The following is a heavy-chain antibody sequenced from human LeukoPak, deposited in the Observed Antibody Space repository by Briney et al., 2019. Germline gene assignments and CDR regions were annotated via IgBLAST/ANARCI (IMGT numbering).Heavy chain of an antibody. CDR2: IYSGGST. D-gene: IGHD1-26*01. V-gene: IGHV3-66*01. CDR3: AVVGATTDDY. CDR1: GFTVSSNY. Sequence: GGSLRLSCAASGFTVSSNYMSWVRQAPGKGLEWVSVIYSGGSTYYTDSVKGRFTISRDISKNTLYLQMNSLRAEDTAVYYCAVVGATTDDYWGQGTLVTVSS. J-gene: IGHJ4*02.